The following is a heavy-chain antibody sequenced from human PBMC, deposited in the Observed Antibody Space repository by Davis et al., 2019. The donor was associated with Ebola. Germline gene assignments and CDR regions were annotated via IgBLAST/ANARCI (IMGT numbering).Heavy chain of an antibody. Sequence: MPSETLSLTCAVYGVSFSGYYWNWIRQPPGKGLEWSGEINHSGRTNYNPSLKSRVTMSVDTSKNKFPLRVRSVTAADTAVYYCARGGGYGGYGMDVWGQGTTVTVSS. D-gene: IGHD6-25*01. CDR3: ARGGGYGGYGMDV. V-gene: IGHV4-34*01. J-gene: IGHJ6*02. CDR1: GVSFSGYY. CDR2: INHSGRT.